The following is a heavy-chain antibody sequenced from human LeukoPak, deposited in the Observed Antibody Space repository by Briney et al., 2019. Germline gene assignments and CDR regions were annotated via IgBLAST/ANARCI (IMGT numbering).Heavy chain of an antibody. CDR2: IFYSGST. J-gene: IGHJ4*02. CDR1: GGSISSSSYY. Sequence: RASETLSLTCTVSGGSISSSSYYWGWIRQPPGKGLEWIGSIFYSGSTSYNPSLKSRVTISVDTSKNQFSLKLSSVTAADTAVYYCAREWQYQFDYWGQGSLVTVSS. V-gene: IGHV4-39*02. CDR3: AREWQYQFDY. D-gene: IGHD4-11*01.